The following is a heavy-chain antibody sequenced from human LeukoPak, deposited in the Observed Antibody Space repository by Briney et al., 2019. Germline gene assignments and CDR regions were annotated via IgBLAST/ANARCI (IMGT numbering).Heavy chain of an antibody. D-gene: IGHD5-18*01. CDR1: GGSISSGRYH. J-gene: IGHJ4*02. V-gene: IGHV4-39*01. Sequence: SETLSLTCTVSGGSISSGRYHWGWIRQPPGKGLEWIGSIYYSGTTFYNPSLKSRVTISVDTSKNQFSLKVSSVTAADTAVYYCATTYSYTSGGYDYWGQGTLVTVSS. CDR2: IYYSGTT. CDR3: ATTYSYTSGGYDY.